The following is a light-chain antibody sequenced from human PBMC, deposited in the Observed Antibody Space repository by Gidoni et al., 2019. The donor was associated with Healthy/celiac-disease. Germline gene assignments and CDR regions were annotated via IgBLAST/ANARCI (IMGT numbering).Light chain of an antibody. CDR2: RNN. CDR1: SSNIGSNY. Sequence: QSVLTQPPSAFETPGQRVTISCSGSSSNIGSNYVYWYQQLPGTAPKLLIYRNNQRPSGVPDRFSGSKSGTSASLAISGIRSEEEADYYCAAWDDSLSGRVFGGGTKLTVL. CDR3: AAWDDSLSGRV. J-gene: IGLJ3*02. V-gene: IGLV1-47*01.